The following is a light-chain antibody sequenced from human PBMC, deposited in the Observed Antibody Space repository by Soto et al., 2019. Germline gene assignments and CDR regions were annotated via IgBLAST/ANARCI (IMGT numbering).Light chain of an antibody. J-gene: IGKJ5*01. CDR2: AVS. Sequence: DIQMTQSPSSVSASVGDRVTITCRASQGISSWLAWYQQRPGKAPKLLIFAVSSLQSGGPSRLRRSGSGTVFTLTISSLQPEDFAIYYCQQANSFPITFGQGTRLEIK. V-gene: IGKV1D-12*01. CDR1: QGISSW. CDR3: QQANSFPIT.